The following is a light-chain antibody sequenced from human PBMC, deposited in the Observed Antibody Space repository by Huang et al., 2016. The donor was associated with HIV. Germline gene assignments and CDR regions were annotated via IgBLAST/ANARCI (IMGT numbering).Light chain of an antibody. Sequence: EIVMTQSPATLSVSPGERATLSCRASQSVSSNLAWYQQKPGHAPRLLIYGAYTRATGIPARFSGSGSGTEFTLTISSLQSEDFAVYYCQQYNNWPGTFGQGTKVEIK. CDR2: GAY. J-gene: IGKJ1*01. CDR1: QSVSSN. V-gene: IGKV3-15*01. CDR3: QQYNNWPGT.